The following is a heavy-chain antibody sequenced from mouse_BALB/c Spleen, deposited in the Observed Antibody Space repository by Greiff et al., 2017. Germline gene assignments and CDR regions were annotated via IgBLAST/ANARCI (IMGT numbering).Heavy chain of an antibody. J-gene: IGHJ2*01. D-gene: IGHD1-1*01. CDR2: ISSGGST. V-gene: IGHV5-6-5*01. CDR3: AGYYGSSLYYFDY. CDR1: GFTFSSYA. Sequence: EVQGVESGGGLVKPGGSLKLSCAASGFTFSSYAMSWVRQTPEKRLEWVASISSGGSTYYPDSVKGRFTISRDNARNILYLQMSSLRSEDTAMYYCAGYYGSSLYYFDYWGQGTTLTVSS.